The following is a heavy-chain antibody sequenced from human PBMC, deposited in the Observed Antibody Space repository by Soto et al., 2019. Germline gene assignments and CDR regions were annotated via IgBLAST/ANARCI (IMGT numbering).Heavy chain of an antibody. V-gene: IGHV1-2*02. CDR2: IHPNSGAT. CDR3: ARAGLTTLELATTY. D-gene: IGHD5-12*01. CDR1: GYSFTDYY. J-gene: IGHJ4*01. Sequence: GASVNVSFKSSGYSFTDYYIHWVREGPGQGLECMGWIHPNSGATRFAQKFQGRVTLTRDTSISTAYMELISLKSDDTAVYNCARAGLTTLELATTYCGQGTLVTVSS.